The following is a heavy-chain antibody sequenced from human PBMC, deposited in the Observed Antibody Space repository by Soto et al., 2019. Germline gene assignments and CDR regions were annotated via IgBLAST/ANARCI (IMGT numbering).Heavy chain of an antibody. CDR3: ARDDSFAFDI. D-gene: IGHD2-21*01. CDR2: IRGTT. Sequence: EVQLVESGGGLVQPGGSLRLSCAASGFTFTSYSMNWVRQAPGKGLEWVSYIRGTTHYADSVKGRFTTSRDNARSSLYLQMNCLIADDTAVYYCARDDSFAFDIWGQGTMVTGSS. J-gene: IGHJ3*02. CDR1: GFTFTSYS. V-gene: IGHV3-48*01.